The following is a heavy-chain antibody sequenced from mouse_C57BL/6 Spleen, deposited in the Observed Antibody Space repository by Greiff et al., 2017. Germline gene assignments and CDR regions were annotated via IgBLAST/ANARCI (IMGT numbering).Heavy chain of an antibody. D-gene: IGHD1-1*01. CDR2: IDPNSGGT. J-gene: IGHJ4*01. CDR3: ARSNYGKRTSYAEDY. Sequence: QVQLQPPGAELVKPGASVKLSCKASGYTFTSYWMHWVKQRPGRGLEWIGRIDPNSGGTKYNAKFKCMDTLTVDKSSSTAYMQLSRLTSEDSAVNYCARSNYGKRTSYAEDYWGQGTSVTVSS. CDR1: GYTFTSYW. V-gene: IGHV1-72*01.